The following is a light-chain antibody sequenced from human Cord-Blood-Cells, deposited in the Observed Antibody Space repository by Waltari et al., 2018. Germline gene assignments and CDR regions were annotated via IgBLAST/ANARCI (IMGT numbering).Light chain of an antibody. CDR2: EVR. Sequence: QSALPQPASVSGSPGQPLTISCTGTSSDVGGYNSVPWYQQHPGKAPKLMIYEVRNRPSGVSNRFSGSKSGNTASLTISGLQAEDEADYYCSSYTSSSTYVFGTGTKVTVL. CDR3: SSYTSSSTYV. J-gene: IGLJ1*01. CDR1: SSDVGGYNS. V-gene: IGLV2-14*01.